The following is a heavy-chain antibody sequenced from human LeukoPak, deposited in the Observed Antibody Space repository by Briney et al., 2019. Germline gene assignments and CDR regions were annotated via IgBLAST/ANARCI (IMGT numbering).Heavy chain of an antibody. Sequence: GGSLRLSCAASGFSFSGYWMSWVRQAPGKGLEWVGRIKSKTDGGTTDYAAPVKGRFTISRDDSKNTLYLQMNSLKTEDTAVYYCTTGKTTVTYYYYYYYMDVWGKGTTVTVSS. CDR2: IKSKTDGGTT. D-gene: IGHD4-11*01. CDR1: GFSFSGYW. CDR3: TTGKTTVTYYYYYYYMDV. J-gene: IGHJ6*03. V-gene: IGHV3-15*01.